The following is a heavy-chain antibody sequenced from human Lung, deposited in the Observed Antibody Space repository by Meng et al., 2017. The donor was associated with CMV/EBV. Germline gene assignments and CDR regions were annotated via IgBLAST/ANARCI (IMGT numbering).Heavy chain of an antibody. CDR1: GGSISSGHW. J-gene: IGHJ5*01. V-gene: IGHV4-4*02. CDR3: ARATMAAATMNWFDS. Sequence: SXTXSLXCALSGGSISSGHWWSWVRQPPLKGLEWIGEVYHSGSTNYNPSLKSRVTISLDKSKNHFSLKTTSVTAADTAVYYCARATMAAATMNWFDSWGQGXLVTVSS. CDR2: VYHSGST. D-gene: IGHD6-25*01.